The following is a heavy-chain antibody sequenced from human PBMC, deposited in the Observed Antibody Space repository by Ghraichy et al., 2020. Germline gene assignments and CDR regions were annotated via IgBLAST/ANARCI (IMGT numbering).Heavy chain of an antibody. CDR1: GFTFSSYA. D-gene: IGHD3-10*01. CDR2: ISYDGSNK. Sequence: GGSLRLSCAASGFTFSSYAMHWVCQAPGKGLEWVTVISYDGSNKYYADSVKGRFTISRDNSKNTLYLQMNSLRAEDTAVYYCAGFGGSAPGAFDIWGQGTMVTVSS. V-gene: IGHV3-30*04. J-gene: IGHJ3*02. CDR3: AGFGGSAPGAFDI.